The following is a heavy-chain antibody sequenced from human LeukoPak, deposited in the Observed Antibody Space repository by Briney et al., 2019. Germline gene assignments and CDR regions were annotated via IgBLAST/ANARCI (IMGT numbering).Heavy chain of an antibody. CDR1: GFTFSSYS. CDR2: ISSSSSYI. D-gene: IGHD1-1*01. V-gene: IGHV3-21*04. Sequence: GGSLRLSCAASGFTFSSYSMNWVRRTPGKGLEWVSSISSSSSYIYYADSVKGRFTISRDNAKNTLYLQMNSLTAEDTAVYYCVRGWQQLGSWGRGTLVTVSS. J-gene: IGHJ5*02. CDR3: VRGWQQLGS.